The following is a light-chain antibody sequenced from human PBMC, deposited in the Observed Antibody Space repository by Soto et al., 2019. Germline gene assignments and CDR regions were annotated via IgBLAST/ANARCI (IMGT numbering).Light chain of an antibody. CDR1: SSDVGDYDY. V-gene: IGLV2-14*01. J-gene: IGLJ1*01. Sequence: QSVLTQPASVSGSPGQSITISCTGTSSDVGDYDYVSWYQHHPGKAPKLMIFQVSNRPSGVSDRFSGSKSGNTASLTISGLQPEDEADYYCTSYTTTSTHVFGTGTKLTVL. CDR2: QVS. CDR3: TSYTTTSTHV.